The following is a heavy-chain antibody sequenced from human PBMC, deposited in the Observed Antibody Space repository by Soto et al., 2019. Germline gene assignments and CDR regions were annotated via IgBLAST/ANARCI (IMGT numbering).Heavy chain of an antibody. CDR1: GYGFTCYY. J-gene: IGHJ6*02. V-gene: IGHV1-2*02. CDR3: ARVAFGFSNRYYYGMDV. Sequence: GXSVKVSFHASGYGFTCYYMHWVRQAPGQGLEWMGWINPNSGGTNYAQKFQGRVTMTRDTSISTAYMELSRLRSDDTAVYYCARVAFGFSNRYYYGMDVWGQGTTVTVSS. D-gene: IGHD4-4*01. CDR2: INPNSGGT.